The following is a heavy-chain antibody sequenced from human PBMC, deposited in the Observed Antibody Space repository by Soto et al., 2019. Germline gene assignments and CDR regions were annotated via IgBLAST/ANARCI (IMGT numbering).Heavy chain of an antibody. CDR3: AREPLGRYYDSSGSFDY. V-gene: IGHV4-59*01. CDR2: IYYSGST. D-gene: IGHD3-22*01. J-gene: IGHJ4*02. Sequence: SETLSLTCTVSGGSISSYYWSWIRQPPGKGLECIGYIYYSGSTNYNPSLKSRVTISVDTSKNQFSLKLSSVTAADTAVYYCAREPLGRYYDSSGSFDYWGQGTLVTVSS. CDR1: GGSISSYY.